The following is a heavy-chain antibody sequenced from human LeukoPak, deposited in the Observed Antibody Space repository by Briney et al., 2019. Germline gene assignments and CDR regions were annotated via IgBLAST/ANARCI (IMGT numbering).Heavy chain of an antibody. V-gene: IGHV1-2*02. CDR3: ARVDSSGSWGFDY. CDR1: GYTFTGYY. Sequence: GASVKVSCKASGYTFTGYYMHWVRQAPGQGLEWMGWINPNSGGTNYAQKFQGRVTMTRDTSISTAYTELSRLRSDDTAVYYCARVDSSGSWGFDYWGQGTLVTVSS. D-gene: IGHD3-22*01. J-gene: IGHJ4*02. CDR2: INPNSGGT.